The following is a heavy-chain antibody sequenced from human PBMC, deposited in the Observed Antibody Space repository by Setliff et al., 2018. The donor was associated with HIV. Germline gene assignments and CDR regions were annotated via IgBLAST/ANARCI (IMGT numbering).Heavy chain of an antibody. V-gene: IGHV3-23*01. CDR1: GFTFSTYA. J-gene: IGHJ4*02. Sequence: GGSLRLSCAASGFTFSTYAMSWVRQAPGKGLEWVSALSGAGGSTYYADSVKGRFTISRDNYKNTPYLQMNSLRAEDTAVYYCAKAVGLQWFGGYVDHWGQGTPVTV. D-gene: IGHD3-10*01. CDR2: LSGAGGST. CDR3: AKAVGLQWFGGYVDH.